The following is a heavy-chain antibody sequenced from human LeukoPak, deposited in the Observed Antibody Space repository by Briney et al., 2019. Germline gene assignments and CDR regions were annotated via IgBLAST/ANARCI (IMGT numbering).Heavy chain of an antibody. CDR2: INHSGST. Sequence: SETLSLTCTVSGGSISSGGYYWSWIRQPPGKGLEWIGEINHSGSTNYNPSLKSRVTISVDTSKNQFSLKLSSVTAADTAVYYCARAQMAPRMARFDPWGQGTLVTVSS. V-gene: IGHV4-39*07. J-gene: IGHJ5*02. CDR1: GGSISSGGYY. D-gene: IGHD2-15*01. CDR3: ARAQMAPRMARFDP.